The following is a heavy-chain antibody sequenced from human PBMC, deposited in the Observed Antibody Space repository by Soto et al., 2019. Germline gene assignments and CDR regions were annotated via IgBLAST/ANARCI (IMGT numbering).Heavy chain of an antibody. CDR1: GGSFSGYY. J-gene: IGHJ4*02. V-gene: IGHV4-34*01. CDR3: ARLGYDSSGYSTGFDY. Sequence: PSETLSLTCAVYGGSFSGYYWSWIRQPPGKGLEWIGEINHSGSTNYNPSLKSRVTISVDTSKNQFSLKLSSVTAADTAVYYCARLGYDSSGYSTGFDYWGQGTLVTVSS. D-gene: IGHD3-22*01. CDR2: INHSGST.